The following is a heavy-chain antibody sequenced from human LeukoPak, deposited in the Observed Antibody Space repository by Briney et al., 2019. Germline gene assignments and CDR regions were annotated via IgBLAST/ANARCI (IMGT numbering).Heavy chain of an antibody. CDR1: GFTFSDYY. CDR3: ARDRDSRWDFDL. Sequence: GGSLRLSCAASGFTFSDYYMTWIRQAPGGGLEWLSYISSSSGYRSYADSVKGRFTISTDNAKNSLYLQMNSLRADDTAVYYCARDRDSRWDFDLWGRGTLVTVSS. J-gene: IGHJ2*01. CDR2: ISSSSGYR. V-gene: IGHV3-11*06. D-gene: IGHD3-22*01.